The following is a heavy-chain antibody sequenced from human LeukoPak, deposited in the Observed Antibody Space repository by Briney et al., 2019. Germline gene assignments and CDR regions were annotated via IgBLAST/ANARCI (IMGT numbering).Heavy chain of an antibody. D-gene: IGHD6-13*01. CDR1: GGYLSGYY. Sequence: SETLSLTCAVYGGYLSGYYWRWIRQPPRKGLEWIGEINHSGSTNYNPSLKSRVAISVDTSKNQFSLKLSSVTAADTGGYYCASRGGGIAAAGTYYWGQGTLVTVSS. CDR3: ASRGGGIAAAGTYY. J-gene: IGHJ4*02. V-gene: IGHV4-34*01. CDR2: INHSGST.